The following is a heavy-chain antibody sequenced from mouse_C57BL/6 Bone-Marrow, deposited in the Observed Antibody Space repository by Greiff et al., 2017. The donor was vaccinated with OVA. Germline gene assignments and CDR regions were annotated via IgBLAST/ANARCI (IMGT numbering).Heavy chain of an antibody. CDR3: ASYHDYDGDYAMDY. D-gene: IGHD2-4*01. J-gene: IGHJ4*01. V-gene: IGHV2-6*01. CDR2: IWGVGST. CDR1: GFSLTSYG. Sequence: VQLKESGPGLVAPSQSLSITCTVSGFSLTSYGVDWVRQSPGKGLEWLGVIWGVGSTNYNSALKSRLSISKDNSKSQVFLKMNSLQTDDTAMYYCASYHDYDGDYAMDYWGQGTSVTVSS.